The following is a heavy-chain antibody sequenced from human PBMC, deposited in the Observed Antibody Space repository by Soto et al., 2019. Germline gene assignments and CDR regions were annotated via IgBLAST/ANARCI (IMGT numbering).Heavy chain of an antibody. CDR1: GGTFSSYA. CDR2: IIPIFGTA. J-gene: IGHJ3*02. CDR3: ASSQDRANDAFDS. V-gene: IGHV1-69*01. Sequence: QVQLVQSGAEVKKPGSSVKVSCKASGGTFSSYAISWVRQAPGQGRERMGGIIPIFGTANYAQKFQGRVTITADECTRTAYMGLRSLRSEDTAVYYCASSQDRANDAFDSWGQGTMVTVSS.